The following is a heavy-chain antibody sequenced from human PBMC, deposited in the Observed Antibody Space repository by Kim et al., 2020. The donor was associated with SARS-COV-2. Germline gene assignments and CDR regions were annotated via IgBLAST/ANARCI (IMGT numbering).Heavy chain of an antibody. D-gene: IGHD2-21*02. CDR3: AKDLASSYCGGDCWGG. Sequence: GGSLRLSCAASGFTFSSYAMSWVRQAPGKGLEWVSAISGSGGSTYYADSVKGRFTISRDNSKNTLYLQMNSLRAEDTAVYYCAKDLASSYCGGDCWGGWGQGTLVTVSS. CDR2: ISGSGGST. CDR1: GFTFSSYA. J-gene: IGHJ4*02. V-gene: IGHV3-23*01.